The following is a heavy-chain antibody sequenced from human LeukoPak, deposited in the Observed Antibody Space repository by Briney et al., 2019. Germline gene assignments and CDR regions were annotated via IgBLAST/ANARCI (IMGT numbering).Heavy chain of an antibody. D-gene: IGHD6-19*01. Sequence: GESLKISCKGSGYSFTSYWIGWVRQMPGKGLEWMGIIYPGDSDTRYSPSFQGQVTISADKSISTAYLQWSSLKASDTAMYYCARTSPWTLAVAGIDFDYWGQGTLVTVSS. CDR1: GYSFTSYW. J-gene: IGHJ4*02. CDR2: IYPGDSDT. V-gene: IGHV5-51*01. CDR3: ARTSPWTLAVAGIDFDY.